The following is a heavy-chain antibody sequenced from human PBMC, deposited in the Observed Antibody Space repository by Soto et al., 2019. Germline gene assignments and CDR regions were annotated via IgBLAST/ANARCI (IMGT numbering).Heavy chain of an antibody. V-gene: IGHV1-69*01. Sequence: QVQLVQSGAEVEKPGSSVKVSCKASGGTFSSYAISWVRQAPGQGLEWMGGIIPIFGTANYAQKFQGRVTITADQSTSTAYMELSSLRSEDTAVYYCSRGKAAQSSSSWYRRYYFDYWGHRTLVTVSS. J-gene: IGHJ4*01. CDR2: IIPIFGTA. CDR1: GGTFSSYA. D-gene: IGHD6-13*01. CDR3: SRGKAAQSSSSWYRRYYFDY.